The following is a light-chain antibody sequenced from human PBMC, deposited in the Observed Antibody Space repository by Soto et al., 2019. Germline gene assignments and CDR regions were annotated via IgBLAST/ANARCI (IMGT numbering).Light chain of an antibody. V-gene: IGLV2-14*01. CDR2: DVS. CDR3: SSYSSRSTYV. Sequence: QSALTQPASVSGSPGQSIAISCTGTSSDVGGYNYVSWYQQHPGKAPKLMVYDVSNRPSGVSNRFSGSKSGNTASLTISGLQADVVADYYCSSYSSRSTYVVLTGSIVTV. J-gene: IGLJ1*01. CDR1: SSDVGGYNY.